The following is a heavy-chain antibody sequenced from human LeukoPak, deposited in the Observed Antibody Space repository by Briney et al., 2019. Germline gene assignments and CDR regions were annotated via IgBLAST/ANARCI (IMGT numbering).Heavy chain of an antibody. CDR1: GFTFSSYS. V-gene: IGHV3-21*01. J-gene: IGHJ4*02. CDR3: ARENDILTGYPFDY. D-gene: IGHD3-9*01. CDR2: ISSSSSYI. Sequence: GSLRLSCTASGFTFSSYSMNWVRQAPRKGLEWFSSISSSSSYIYYADSVKGRFTISRDNAKNSLYLQMNSLRAEDTAVYYCARENDILTGYPFDYWGQGTLVTVSS.